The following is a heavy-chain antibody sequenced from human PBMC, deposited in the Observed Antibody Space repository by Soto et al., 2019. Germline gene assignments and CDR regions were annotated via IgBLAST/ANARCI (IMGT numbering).Heavy chain of an antibody. J-gene: IGHJ3*02. CDR2: INSDGSST. CDR3: AREYSSSWYAFDI. D-gene: IGHD6-13*01. CDR1: GFTFSSYW. V-gene: IGHV3-74*01. Sequence: GGSVRLSCAASGFTFSSYWMHWVRQAPGKGLVWVSRINSDGSSTSYADSVKGRFTISRDNAKNTLYLQMNSLRAEDTAVHYCAREYSSSWYAFDIWGQGTMVTVSS.